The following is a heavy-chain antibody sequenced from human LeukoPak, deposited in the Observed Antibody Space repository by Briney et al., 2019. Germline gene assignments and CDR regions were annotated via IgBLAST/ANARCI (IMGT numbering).Heavy chain of an antibody. Sequence: SGGSLRLSCAASGFTFSSYSMNWVRQAPGKGLEWVSYISSSSSTIYYADSVKGRFTISRDNAKNSLYLQMNSLRDEDTAVYYCATSPDDIVVVPAARIDYWGQGTLVTVSS. CDR1: GFTFSSYS. CDR3: ATSPDDIVVVPAARIDY. D-gene: IGHD2-2*01. J-gene: IGHJ4*02. CDR2: ISSSSSTI. V-gene: IGHV3-48*02.